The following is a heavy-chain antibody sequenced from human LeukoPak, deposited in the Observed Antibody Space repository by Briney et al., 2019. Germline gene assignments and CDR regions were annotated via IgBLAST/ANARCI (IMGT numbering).Heavy chain of an antibody. CDR2: IYSGGST. J-gene: IGHJ5*02. Sequence: GGSLRLSCAASGFTVSSNYMSWVRQAPGKGLEWVSVIYSGGSTYYADSVKGRFTISRDNSKNTLYLQMNSLRAEDTAVYYCARGARSDWFDPWGQGTLVTVSS. V-gene: IGHV3-53*01. CDR1: GFTVSSNY. CDR3: ARGARSDWFDP.